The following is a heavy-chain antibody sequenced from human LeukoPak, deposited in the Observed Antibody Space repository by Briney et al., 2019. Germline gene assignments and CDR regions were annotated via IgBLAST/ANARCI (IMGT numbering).Heavy chain of an antibody. Sequence: GSLRLSCAASGFTLSGYWMSWVRQAPGKGLEWVANIKEDGSEKYYVDSVKGRFTISRDNAKNSLYLHMNSLTAEDTAMYYCARDWVAGVPFDAFDIWGQGTMVSVSS. CDR1: GFTLSGYW. CDR2: IKEDGSEK. J-gene: IGHJ3*02. D-gene: IGHD3-10*01. CDR3: ARDWVAGVPFDAFDI. V-gene: IGHV3-7*03.